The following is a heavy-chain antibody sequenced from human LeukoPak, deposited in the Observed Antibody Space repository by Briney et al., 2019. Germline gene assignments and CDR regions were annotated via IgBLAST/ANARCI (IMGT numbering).Heavy chain of an antibody. V-gene: IGHV1-2*04. CDR2: INPNSGGT. Sequence: ASVKVSRKASGYTFTGYYMHWVRQAPGQGLEWMGWINPNSGGTNYAQKFQGWVTMTRDTSISTAYMELSRLRSDDTAVYYRARGQQLVPSRYYFDYWGQGTLVTVSS. J-gene: IGHJ4*02. D-gene: IGHD6-13*01. CDR3: ARGQQLVPSRYYFDY. CDR1: GYTFTGYY.